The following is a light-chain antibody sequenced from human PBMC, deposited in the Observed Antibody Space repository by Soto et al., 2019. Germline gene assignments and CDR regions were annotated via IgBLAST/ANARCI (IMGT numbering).Light chain of an antibody. CDR3: QQSYNSPPIT. CDR1: QSVSTR. J-gene: IGKJ5*01. CDR2: DAS. V-gene: IGKV1-5*02. Sequence: DIQMTQSPSSLSASVGDRVTIICRASQSVSTRFAWYQQKPGKAPKVLIYDASSWAGGVPSRFTGSGSGTDFTLTITSLQPEDFATYYCQQSYNSPPITFGQGTRLEIK.